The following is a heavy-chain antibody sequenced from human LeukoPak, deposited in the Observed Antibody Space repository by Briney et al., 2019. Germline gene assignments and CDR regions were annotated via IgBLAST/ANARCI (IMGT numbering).Heavy chain of an antibody. CDR1: GFSFSGYW. Sequence: PGGSLRLSCAASGFSFSGYWMTWVRQAPGKGLEWVANIKQDGSETSYVTSVRGRFTISRDNAKNSLYLQMNNLRVEDTAVYFCARGSSGWYGWDYYYGMDVWGQGTTVTVSS. CDR2: IKQDGSET. V-gene: IGHV3-7*03. CDR3: ARGSSGWYGWDYYYGMDV. J-gene: IGHJ6*02. D-gene: IGHD6-19*01.